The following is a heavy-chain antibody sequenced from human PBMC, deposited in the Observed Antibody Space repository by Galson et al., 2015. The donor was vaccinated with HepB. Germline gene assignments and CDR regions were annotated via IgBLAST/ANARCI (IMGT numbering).Heavy chain of an antibody. D-gene: IGHD3-10*01. Sequence: SVKVSCKASGYTFTSYAMHWVRQAPGQRLEWMGWINAGNGNTKYSQKFQGRVTITRNTSASTAYMELSSLRSEDTAVYYCANSDYYGSGSYYNWGQGTLVTVSS. CDR1: GYTFTSYA. V-gene: IGHV1-3*01. J-gene: IGHJ4*02. CDR3: ANSDYYGSGSYYN. CDR2: INAGNGNT.